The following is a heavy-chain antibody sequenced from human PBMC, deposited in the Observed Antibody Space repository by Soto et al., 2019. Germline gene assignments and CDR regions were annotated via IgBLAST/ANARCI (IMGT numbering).Heavy chain of an antibody. Sequence: VQLQESGPGLVKPSGTLSLTCAVSGGSISSSNWWSWVRQPPGKGLEWIGEIYHSGSTNYNPSLKSRVTISVDKSKNQFSLKLSSVTAADTAVYYCARDPTGIVVVPAAISGWDDYWGQGTLVTVSS. CDR1: GGSISSSNW. CDR3: ARDPTGIVVVPAAISGWDDY. CDR2: IYHSGST. V-gene: IGHV4-4*02. D-gene: IGHD2-2*01. J-gene: IGHJ4*02.